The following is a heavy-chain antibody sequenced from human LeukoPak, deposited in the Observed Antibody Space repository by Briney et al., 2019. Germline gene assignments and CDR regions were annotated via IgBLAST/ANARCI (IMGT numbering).Heavy chain of an antibody. CDR1: GGSFSSSTHY. CDR2: MYYSGST. CDR3: ARQCYDSSGYYPWYFDY. J-gene: IGHJ4*02. D-gene: IGHD3-22*01. Sequence: PSETLSLTCTVFGGSFSSSTHYWGWIRQPPGKGLEWIGSMYYSGSTYHNQSLKSRVTISVDTSKNQFSLKVTSVTAADTAVYYCARQCYDSSGYYPWYFDYWGQGTLVTVSS. V-gene: IGHV4-39*01.